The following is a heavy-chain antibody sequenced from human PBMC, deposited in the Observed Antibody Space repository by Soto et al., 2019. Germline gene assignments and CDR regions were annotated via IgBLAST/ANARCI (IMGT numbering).Heavy chain of an antibody. CDR2: IIESGGST. CDR1: GFTFSSYA. Sequence: GGSLRLSCAASGFTFSSYAMSWVRQGPGKGLEWVSGIIESGGSTYYADSVKGRFTISRDNSKNTLDLQMNSLTAEDTAVYYCAKYYGSGCPFDYWGQGALVTVSS. CDR3: AKYYGSGCPFDY. D-gene: IGHD6-19*01. V-gene: IGHV3-23*01. J-gene: IGHJ4*02.